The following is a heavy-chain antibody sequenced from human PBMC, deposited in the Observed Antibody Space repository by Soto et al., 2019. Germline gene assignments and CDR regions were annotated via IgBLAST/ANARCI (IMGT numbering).Heavy chain of an antibody. CDR2: IIPIFGRA. CDR3: ARDRGGYYDSRGADQH. J-gene: IGHJ4*02. CDR1: GGTFSSNA. Sequence: QVQLVQSGAEVKKPGSSVKVSCKASGGTFSSNAISWVRQAPGQGLEWMGGIIPIFGRANYAQKFQGRVTITADESTSTAYMELSSLRSEDTAVYYCARDRGGYYDSRGADQHWGQGTLVTVSS. V-gene: IGHV1-69*01. D-gene: IGHD3-22*01.